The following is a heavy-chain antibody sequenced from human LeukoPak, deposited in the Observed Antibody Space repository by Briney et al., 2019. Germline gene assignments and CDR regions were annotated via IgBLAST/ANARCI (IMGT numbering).Heavy chain of an antibody. D-gene: IGHD3-10*01. CDR1: GFTVSSNY. V-gene: IGHV3-53*01. J-gene: IGHJ4*02. CDR2: IYFGGTT. Sequence: GGSLRLSCAASGFTVSSNYMTWVRQAPGQGLEWVSVIYFGGTTYYADSVKGRFTISRDNSKSTLYLQMNSLRAEDTAVYYCARHAPLVRGVIYYFDHWGQGTLVTVSS. CDR3: ARHAPLVRGVIYYFDH.